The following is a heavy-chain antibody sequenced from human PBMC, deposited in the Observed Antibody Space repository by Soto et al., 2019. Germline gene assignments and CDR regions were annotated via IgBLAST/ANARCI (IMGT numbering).Heavy chain of an antibody. Sequence: PGGSLRLSCAASGFTFSSYSMNWVRQAPGKGLEWVSSISSSSSYIYYADSVKGRFTISRDNAKNSLYLQMNSLRAEDTAVYYCARLLLDYYYMDVWGKGTTVTVSS. CDR1: GFTFSSYS. J-gene: IGHJ6*03. CDR2: ISSSSSYI. D-gene: IGHD1-26*01. CDR3: ARLLLDYYYMDV. V-gene: IGHV3-21*01.